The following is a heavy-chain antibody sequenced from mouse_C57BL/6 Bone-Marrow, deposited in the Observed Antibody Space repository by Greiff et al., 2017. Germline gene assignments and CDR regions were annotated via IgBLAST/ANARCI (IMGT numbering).Heavy chain of an antibody. D-gene: IGHD1-1*01. J-gene: IGHJ4*01. V-gene: IGHV1-55*01. Sequence: VQLQQPGAELVKPGASVKMSCKASGYTFTSYWITWVKQRPGQGLEWIGDIYPGSGSTNYNEKFKSKATLTVDTSSSTAYMQLSSLTSEDSAVYYCARSIPTTCVYYYYAMDYWGQGTSVTVSS. CDR3: ARSIPTTCVYYYYAMDY. CDR1: GYTFTSYW. CDR2: IYPGSGST.